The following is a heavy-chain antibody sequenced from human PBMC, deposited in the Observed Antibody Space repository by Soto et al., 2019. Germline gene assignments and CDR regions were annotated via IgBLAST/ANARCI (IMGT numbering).Heavy chain of an antibody. D-gene: IGHD6-6*01. V-gene: IGHV6-1*01. Sequence: QVQLQQSGPGLMKPSQTLSLTCAISGDSVSSNDAVWNWIRQSPSRGLEWLGRTYYRSIWQTEYAEAVKGRMTINPDASKNQFSLQLNAVTPDDTAMYYCARLVGNSWLDHWGQGTLVTVSA. CDR2: TYYRSIWQT. J-gene: IGHJ5*02. CDR1: GDSVSSNDAV. CDR3: ARLVGNSWLDH.